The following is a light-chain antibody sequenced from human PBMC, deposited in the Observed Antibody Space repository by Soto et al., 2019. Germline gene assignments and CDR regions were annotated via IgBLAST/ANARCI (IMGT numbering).Light chain of an antibody. CDR3: EQYGGSPRYT. J-gene: IGKJ2*01. CDR1: QSVSSTY. V-gene: IGKV3-20*01. CDR2: RTS. Sequence: EIVLTQSPGTLSLSPGERATLSCRASQSVSSTYFAWYQQRPGQAPRLLIYRTSSRATGIPGRFSGSGSGTGFTLTISRLEPEDFAVYYCEQYGGSPRYTFGQGTKLEIK.